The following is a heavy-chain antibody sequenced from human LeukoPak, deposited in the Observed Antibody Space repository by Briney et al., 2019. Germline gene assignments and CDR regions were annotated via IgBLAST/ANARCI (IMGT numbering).Heavy chain of an antibody. CDR3: ARDRMATEYFDY. Sequence: GGSLRLSCAASGFTFSSYSMNWVRQAPGKGLEWISSISSSGSYIYYADSVKGRFTISRDNAKNSLYLQMNSLRAEDTAVYYCARDRMATEYFDYWGQGTLVTVSS. CDR2: ISSSGSYI. D-gene: IGHD5-24*01. J-gene: IGHJ4*02. V-gene: IGHV3-21*01. CDR1: GFTFSSYS.